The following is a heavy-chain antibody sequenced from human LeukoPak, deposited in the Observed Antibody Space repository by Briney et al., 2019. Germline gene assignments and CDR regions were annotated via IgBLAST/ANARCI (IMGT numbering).Heavy chain of an antibody. J-gene: IGHJ4*02. V-gene: IGHV3-7*01. Sequence: GGSLRLSCAASGFTFSSYWMNWARQAPGKGLEWVASINHNGNVNYYADSVKGRFTISRDNSKNTLYLQMNSLRAEDTAVYYCARWGDYVKSFDYWGQGTLVTVSS. CDR2: INHNGNVN. D-gene: IGHD4-17*01. CDR3: ARWGDYVKSFDY. CDR1: GFTFSSYW.